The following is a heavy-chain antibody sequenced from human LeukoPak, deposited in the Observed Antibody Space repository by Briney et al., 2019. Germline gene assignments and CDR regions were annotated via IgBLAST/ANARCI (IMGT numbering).Heavy chain of an antibody. V-gene: IGHV3-48*03. Sequence: GGSLRLSCAASGFTFSSYEMNWVRQAPGKGLECVSYISSSGSTIYYADSVKGRFTISRDNAKNSLYLQLNSLRAEDTAVYYCASMYSGSYRDAFDIWGQGTMVTVSS. CDR3: ASMYSGSYRDAFDI. J-gene: IGHJ3*02. CDR1: GFTFSSYE. D-gene: IGHD1-26*01. CDR2: ISSSGSTI.